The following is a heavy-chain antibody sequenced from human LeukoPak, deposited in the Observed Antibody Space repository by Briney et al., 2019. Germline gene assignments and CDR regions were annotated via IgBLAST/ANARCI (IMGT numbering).Heavy chain of an antibody. V-gene: IGHV4-34*01. Sequence: SETLSLTCAVYGGSFSGYYWSWIRQPPGKGLEWIGEINHSGSTNYNPSLKSRVTISVDTSKNQFSLKLSSVTAADMAVYYCARGSKYYDILGWGQGTLVTVSS. CDR1: GGSFSGYY. D-gene: IGHD3-9*01. CDR3: ARGSKYYDILG. CDR2: INHSGST. J-gene: IGHJ4*02.